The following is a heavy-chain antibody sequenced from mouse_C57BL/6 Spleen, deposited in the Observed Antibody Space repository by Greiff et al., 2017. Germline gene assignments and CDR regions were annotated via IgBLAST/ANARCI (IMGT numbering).Heavy chain of an antibody. Sequence: VKLVESGAELVRPGASVTLSCKASGYTFTDYEMHWVKQTPVHGLEWIGAIDPETGGTAYNQKFKGKAILTADKSSSTAYMELRSLTSEDSAVYYCTRGSSGYPWFAYWGQGTLVTVSA. CDR2: IDPETGGT. V-gene: IGHV1-15*01. CDR3: TRGSSGYPWFAY. CDR1: GYTFTDYE. D-gene: IGHD3-2*02. J-gene: IGHJ3*01.